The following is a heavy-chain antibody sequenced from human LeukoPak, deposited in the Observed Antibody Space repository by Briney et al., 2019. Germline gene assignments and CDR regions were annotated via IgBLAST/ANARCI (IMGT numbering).Heavy chain of an antibody. Sequence: GASVKVSCKASGGTFSSYAISWVRQAPGQGLEWMGGIIPIFGTANYAQKFQGRVTITADESTSTAYMELGSLRSEDTAVYYCVRDCSSTSCYEYWGQGTLVTVSS. V-gene: IGHV1-69*01. J-gene: IGHJ4*02. CDR3: VRDCSSTSCYEY. D-gene: IGHD2-2*01. CDR2: IIPIFGTA. CDR1: GGTFSSYA.